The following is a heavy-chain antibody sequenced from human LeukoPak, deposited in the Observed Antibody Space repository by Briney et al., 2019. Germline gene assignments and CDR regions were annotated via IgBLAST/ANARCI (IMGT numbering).Heavy chain of an antibody. V-gene: IGHV3-21*01. Sequence: GGSLRLSCAASGFTFSSYSTNWVRQAPGKGPEWVSNISSSSSYIYYADSVKGRFTISRDNAKNSLYLQMNSLRAEDTAVYYCARGCGGSCYSDYFDYWGQGTLVTVSS. J-gene: IGHJ4*02. CDR1: GFTFSSYS. CDR3: ARGCGGSCYSDYFDY. CDR2: ISSSSSYI. D-gene: IGHD2-15*01.